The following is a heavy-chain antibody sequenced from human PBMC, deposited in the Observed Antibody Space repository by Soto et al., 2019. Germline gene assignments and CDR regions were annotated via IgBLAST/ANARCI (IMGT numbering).Heavy chain of an antibody. J-gene: IGHJ4*02. CDR1: GYPFTSYA. CDR3: ASGKGGSYYQFDY. CDR2: INAGNGNT. V-gene: IGHV1-3*01. D-gene: IGHD1-26*01. Sequence: GSVKVSCKASGYPFTSYAMHWVRQAPGQRLEWMGWINAGNGNTKYSQKFQGRVTITRDTSASTAYMELSSLRSEDTAVYYCASGKGGSYYQFDYWGQGTLVTVSS.